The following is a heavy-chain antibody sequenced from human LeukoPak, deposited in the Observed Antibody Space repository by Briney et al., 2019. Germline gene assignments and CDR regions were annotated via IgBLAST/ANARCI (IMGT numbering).Heavy chain of an antibody. D-gene: IGHD3-16*01. J-gene: IGHJ4*02. CDR3: GRAFPPLRTSSAGDL. V-gene: IGHV3-21*01. Sequence: GGSLRLSCSASGFTFSDYDMNWVRQAPGKGLEWVSSISYLSSHVYYGDSVKGRFSISRDNAENSLYLQMNSLGAEGTAIYYCGRAFPPLRTSSAGDLWGQGILVTVSS. CDR1: GFTFSDYD. CDR2: ISYLSSHV.